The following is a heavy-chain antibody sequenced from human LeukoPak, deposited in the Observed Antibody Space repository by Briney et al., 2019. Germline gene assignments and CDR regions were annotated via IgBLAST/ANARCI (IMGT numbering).Heavy chain of an antibody. J-gene: IGHJ4*02. CDR2: ISGSGGST. CDR3: AKGDIVLMVYASY. V-gene: IGHV3-23*01. D-gene: IGHD2-8*01. Sequence: GSLRLSCAASGFTFSNAWMSWVRQAPGKGLEWFSAISGSGGSTYYADSVKGRFTISRDNSKNTLYLQMNSLRAEDTAVYYCAKGDIVLMVYASYWGQGTLVTVSS. CDR1: GFTFSNAW.